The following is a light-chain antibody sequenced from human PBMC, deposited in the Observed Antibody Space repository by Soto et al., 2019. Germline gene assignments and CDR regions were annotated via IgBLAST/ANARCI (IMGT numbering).Light chain of an antibody. CDR1: QSVSSNF. V-gene: IGKV3-20*01. CDR3: QHYGSSPST. CDR2: GAS. J-gene: IGKJ5*01. Sequence: EIVLTQSPGTLSLSPGERATLSCRASQSVSSNFLAWYQQKPGQAPRLLIYGASRRATGIPDRFSGSGSGTDFTLTISRLESEDFALYYCQHYGSSPSTFGQRTRLEIK.